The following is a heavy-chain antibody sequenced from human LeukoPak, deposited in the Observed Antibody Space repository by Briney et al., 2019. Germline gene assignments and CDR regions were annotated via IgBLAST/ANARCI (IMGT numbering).Heavy chain of an antibody. CDR2: ISYDGSNK. CDR1: GFTFSSYA. Sequence: PGGSLRLSCAASGFTFSSYAMHWVRQAPGKGLEWVAVISYDGSNKYYADSVKGRFTISRDNSKNTLYLQMNSLRAEDTAVYYCARDGCFRCHDAFDIWGQGTMVTVSS. V-gene: IGHV3-30-3*01. CDR3: ARDGCFRCHDAFDI. D-gene: IGHD2-8*01. J-gene: IGHJ3*02.